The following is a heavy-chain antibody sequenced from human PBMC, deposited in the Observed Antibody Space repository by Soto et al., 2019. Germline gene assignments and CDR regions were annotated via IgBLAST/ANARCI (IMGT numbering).Heavy chain of an antibody. D-gene: IGHD3-3*01. CDR3: ARTSRGEYYDFWSGYYGGSLTSNWFDP. J-gene: IGHJ5*02. V-gene: IGHV4-31*03. CDR1: GGSISSGGYY. Sequence: QVQLQESGPGLVKPSQTLSLTCTVSGGSISSGGYYWSWIRQHPGKGLEWIGYIYYSGSTYYNPSLKSRVTISVDTSKNQFSLKLSSVTAADTAVYYCARTSRGEYYDFWSGYYGGSLTSNWFDPWGQGTLVTVSS. CDR2: IYYSGST.